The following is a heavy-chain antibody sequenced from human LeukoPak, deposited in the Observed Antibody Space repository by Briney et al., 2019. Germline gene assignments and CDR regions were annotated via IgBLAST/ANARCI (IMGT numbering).Heavy chain of an antibody. CDR2: INPHSGGT. CDR1: GYSFTDYL. V-gene: IGHV1-2*02. D-gene: IGHD5-24*01. CDR3: ARSRNGDGFVYFDY. Sequence: GASVKVSCKASGYSFTDYLMHWVRQAPGQGLEWMGWINPHSGGTSYAQKFQGRVTMTRDTSISTTYMELSTLRSDDTAVYYCARSRNGDGFVYFDYGGWETLVSVSS. J-gene: IGHJ4*02.